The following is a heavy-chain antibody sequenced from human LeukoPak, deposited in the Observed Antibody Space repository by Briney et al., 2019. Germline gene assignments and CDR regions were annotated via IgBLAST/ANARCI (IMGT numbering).Heavy chain of an antibody. CDR1: GFTFSSYT. CDR3: ARQFDC. V-gene: IGHV3-48*02. J-gene: IGHJ4*02. Sequence: GGSLRLSCAASGFTFSSYTMNWVRQTPGKGLEWVSYISAIGDSMTYADSVKGRFSISRDNAKNSLYLQMNSLRDEDTAVYYCARQFDCWGQGTPVTVSS. CDR2: ISAIGDSM.